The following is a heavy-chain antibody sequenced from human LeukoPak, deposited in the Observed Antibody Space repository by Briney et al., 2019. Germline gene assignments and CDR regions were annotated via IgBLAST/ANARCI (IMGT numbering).Heavy chain of an antibody. V-gene: IGHV3-23*01. CDR3: AKSGSYYLNSLDY. CDR2: ISGSGGSA. CDR1: GFTFSSYA. J-gene: IGHJ4*02. Sequence: GGSLRLSCAASGFTFSSYAMSWVRQAPGKGLEWVSAISGSGGSAYYADSVKGRFTISRDNSKNTLYLQMNSLRAEDTAVYYCAKSGSYYLNSLDYWGQGTLVTVSS. D-gene: IGHD1-26*01.